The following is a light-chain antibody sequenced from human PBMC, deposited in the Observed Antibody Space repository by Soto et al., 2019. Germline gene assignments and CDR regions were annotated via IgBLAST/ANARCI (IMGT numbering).Light chain of an antibody. CDR3: QQYYNYPRT. CDR1: QGISSY. J-gene: IGKJ1*01. Sequence: AIRMTQSPSSFSASTGDRVTITCRASQGISSYLAWYQQKPGKAPKLLIYAASTLQSGVPSRFGGSGSGTDFTLTISCLQSEDFATYYCQQYYNYPRTFGQGTKVEIK. CDR2: AAS. V-gene: IGKV1-8*01.